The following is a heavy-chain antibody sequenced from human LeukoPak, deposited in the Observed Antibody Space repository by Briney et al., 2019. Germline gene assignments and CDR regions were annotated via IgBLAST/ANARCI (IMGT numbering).Heavy chain of an antibody. CDR1: GYTFTGYY. CDR2: MHPNSGGT. D-gene: IGHD7-27*01. J-gene: IGHJ4*02. Sequence: GASVTVSCKSSGYTFTGYYMHWVRQAPGQGLEWMGWMHPNSGGTNYAQKFQGRVTMTRDTSISTAYMGLSRLRSDDTAVYYCAREVTGSDYWGQGTLVTVSS. V-gene: IGHV1-2*02. CDR3: AREVTGSDY.